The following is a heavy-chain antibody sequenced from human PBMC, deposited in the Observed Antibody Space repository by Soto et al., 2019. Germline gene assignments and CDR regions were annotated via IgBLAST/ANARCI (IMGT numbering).Heavy chain of an antibody. Sequence: VRVSCKASGGTFSSYRINGVRQSPGEGLEWVGGIVPIRRSADYAQKFRGRVTISADDSARTTYLELSSLKSQDTAVYYCVRDSGAKLSSSWGQGTLVTVSS. D-gene: IGHD6-13*01. V-gene: IGHV1-69*13. CDR2: IVPIRRSA. J-gene: IGHJ4*02. CDR1: GGTFSSYR. CDR3: VRDSGAKLSSS.